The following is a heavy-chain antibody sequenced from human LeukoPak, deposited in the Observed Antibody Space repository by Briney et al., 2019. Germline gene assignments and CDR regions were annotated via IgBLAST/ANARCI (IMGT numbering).Heavy chain of an antibody. CDR3: ARPFSSRSQNPVFFDY. Sequence: PSETLSLTCTVSGYSISSGYYWAWIRPPPGTGLEWIGYIYHSGNTYYNPSLKNRVTISIDTSKNQFSLKLSPVTAADTAIYYCARPFSSRSQNPVFFDYWGQGTLVTVSS. CDR2: IYHSGNT. CDR1: GYSISSGYY. J-gene: IGHJ4*02. D-gene: IGHD3-3*02. V-gene: IGHV4-38-2*02.